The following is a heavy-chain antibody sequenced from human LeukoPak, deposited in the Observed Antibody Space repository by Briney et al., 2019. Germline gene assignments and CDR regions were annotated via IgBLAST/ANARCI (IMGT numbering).Heavy chain of an antibody. D-gene: IGHD3-10*01. CDR2: ISGSGGST. Sequence: GGSLRLSCAASAFTFSGYAMSWVRQAPGKGLEWVSAISGSGGSTYYADSVKGRFTISRDNSKNTLYLQMNSLRAEDTAVYYCAKALRPKLWFGEFLDYWGQGTLVTVSS. V-gene: IGHV3-23*01. CDR1: AFTFSGYA. J-gene: IGHJ4*02. CDR3: AKALRPKLWFGEFLDY.